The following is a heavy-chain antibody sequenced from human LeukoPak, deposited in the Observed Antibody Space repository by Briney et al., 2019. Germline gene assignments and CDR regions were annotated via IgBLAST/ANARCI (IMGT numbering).Heavy chain of an antibody. CDR2: ISGSGGST. D-gene: IGHD2-2*01. V-gene: IGHV3-23*01. Sequence: GGSLRLSCAASGFTFSSYAMSWVRQAPGKGLEWVSAISGSGGSTYYADSVKGRFTISRDNSKNTLYLQMNSLRAEDTAVYYCAKVGRGGYCSSTSCYYMDVWGKGTTVTVSS. J-gene: IGHJ6*03. CDR3: AKVGRGGYCSSTSCYYMDV. CDR1: GFTFSSYA.